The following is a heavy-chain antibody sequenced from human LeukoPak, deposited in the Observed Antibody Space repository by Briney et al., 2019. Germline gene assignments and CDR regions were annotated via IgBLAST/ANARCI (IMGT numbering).Heavy chain of an antibody. CDR3: ARVSKRYSSGWYRGPYFDY. V-gene: IGHV1-46*01. CDR1: GYTFTSYY. CDR2: INPSGGST. Sequence: ASVKVSCKASGYTFTSYYMHWVRQAPGQGLEWMGIINPSGGSTSYAQKFQGRVTMTRDTSTSTVYMELSSLRSEDTAVYYCARVSKRYSSGWYRGPYFDYWGQGTLVTVSS. D-gene: IGHD6-19*01. J-gene: IGHJ4*02.